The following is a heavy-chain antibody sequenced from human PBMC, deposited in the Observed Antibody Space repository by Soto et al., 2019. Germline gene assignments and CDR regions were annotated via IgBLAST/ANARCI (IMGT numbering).Heavy chain of an antibody. J-gene: IGHJ3*02. V-gene: IGHV5-51*01. CDR1: GYSFTSYW. D-gene: IGHD2-21*02. CDR3: EIVVVTAIRAFDI. CDR2: IYPGDSDT. Sequence: PGESLKISCKGSGYSFTSYWIGWVRQMPGKGLEWMGIIYPGDSDTRYSPSFQGQVTISADKSISTAYLQWSSLKASDTAMYYCEIVVVTAIRAFDIWGQGTMVTVSS.